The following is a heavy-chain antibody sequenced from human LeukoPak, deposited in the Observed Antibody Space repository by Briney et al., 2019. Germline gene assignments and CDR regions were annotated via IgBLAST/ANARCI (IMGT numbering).Heavy chain of an antibody. CDR1: GGSISSYY. J-gene: IGHJ4*02. V-gene: IGHV4-59*08. D-gene: IGHD6-25*01. CDR3: ARSSGTGTFSY. CDR2: IYYSGST. Sequence: ETLSLTCTVSGGSISSYYWSWVRQPPGKGLEWIGYIYYSGSTNYNPSLKSRVTISVDTSKNQFSLKMSSVTAADTAVYYCARSSGTGTFSYWGQGTLVTVSS.